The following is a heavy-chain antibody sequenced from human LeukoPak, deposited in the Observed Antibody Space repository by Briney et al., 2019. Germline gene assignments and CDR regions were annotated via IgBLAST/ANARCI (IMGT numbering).Heavy chain of an antibody. CDR1: GFTFSSYA. CDR2: IGKNGNNE. J-gene: IGHJ5*02. CDR3: VRQSEGLDP. D-gene: IGHD5-12*01. Sequence: GRSLRLSCAASGFTFSSYAMHWVRQAPGKGLEWVAVIGKNGNNEFYADSVRGRFLIPRDNSKNTLHLQMNSLTPDDTAVYFCVRQSEGLDPWGQGTLLTVSS. V-gene: IGHV3-30*04.